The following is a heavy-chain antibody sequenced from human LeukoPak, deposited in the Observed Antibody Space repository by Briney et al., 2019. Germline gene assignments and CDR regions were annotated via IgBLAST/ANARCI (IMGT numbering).Heavy chain of an antibody. Sequence: QSGGSLRLSCAAFGFTFSSYGMHWVRQAPGKGLEWVAVISHDGSNKDYSDSVKGRFTISRDNSKNTLYLQMNSLRAEDTAVYYCANDYSNYYSYGMDVWGQGTTVTVSS. J-gene: IGHJ6*02. CDR3: ANDYSNYYSYGMDV. D-gene: IGHD4-11*01. V-gene: IGHV3-30*18. CDR2: ISHDGSNK. CDR1: GFTFSSYG.